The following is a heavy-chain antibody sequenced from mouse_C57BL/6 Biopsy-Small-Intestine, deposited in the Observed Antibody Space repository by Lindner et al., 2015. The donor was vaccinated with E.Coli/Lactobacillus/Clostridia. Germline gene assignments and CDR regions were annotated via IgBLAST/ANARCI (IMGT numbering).Heavy chain of an antibody. Sequence: VQLQESGPELVKPGASVKISCKASGYAFSSSWMNWVKQRPGKGLEWIGRIYPGDGDTNYNGKFKGKATLTADTPSSTAYMQLSSLTSEDSAVYFCARGTRLDYWGQGTTLTVSA. V-gene: IGHV1-82*01. CDR3: ARGTRLDY. J-gene: IGHJ2*01. CDR1: GYAFSSSW. CDR2: IYPGDGDT. D-gene: IGHD2-14*01.